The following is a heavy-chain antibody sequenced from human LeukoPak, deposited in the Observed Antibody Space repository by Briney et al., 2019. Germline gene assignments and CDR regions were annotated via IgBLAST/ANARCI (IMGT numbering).Heavy chain of an antibody. CDR2: IYTSGST. CDR1: GDSISSYY. D-gene: IGHD2-21*02. J-gene: IGHJ4*02. Sequence: SETLSLTCTVSGDSISSYYWSWIRQPAGKGLEWIGRIYTSGSTNYNPSLKSRVTMSVDTSKNQFSLKLSSVTAADTGVYYCAREGVVVTAIDYWGQGTLVSVSS. V-gene: IGHV4-4*07. CDR3: AREGVVVTAIDY.